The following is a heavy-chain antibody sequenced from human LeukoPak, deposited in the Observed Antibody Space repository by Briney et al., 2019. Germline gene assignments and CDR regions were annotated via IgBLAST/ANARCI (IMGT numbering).Heavy chain of an antibody. J-gene: IGHJ5*01. CDR2: VYYSGST. Sequence: SETLSLTCSVSGGSVGGYYWSWIRLPPGKGLEWIGSVYYSGSTNYNPSLRSRVTISVDTSKNQFSLNLSSATAADTAVYYCARDFWGFDSWGQGTLVTVSS. CDR3: ARDFWGFDS. V-gene: IGHV4-59*02. CDR1: GGSVGGYY. D-gene: IGHD3-16*01.